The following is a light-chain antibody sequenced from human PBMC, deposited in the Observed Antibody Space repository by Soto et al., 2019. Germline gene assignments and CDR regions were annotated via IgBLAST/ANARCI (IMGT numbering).Light chain of an antibody. CDR1: SSDVGGYKF. CDR2: DVS. Sequence: QSALTQPASVSGSPGQSITISCTGTSSDVGGYKFVSWYQQHPGKAPKVMIYDVSNRPSGVSNRFSGSKSGNTASLTISGLQAEYEADYYCSSYTSRNTYVFGTGTKLTVL. J-gene: IGLJ1*01. CDR3: SSYTSRNTYV. V-gene: IGLV2-14*01.